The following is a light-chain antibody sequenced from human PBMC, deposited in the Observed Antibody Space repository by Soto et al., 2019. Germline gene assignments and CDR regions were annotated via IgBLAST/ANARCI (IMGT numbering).Light chain of an antibody. CDR3: QQADTFPLT. J-gene: IGKJ4*01. Sequence: DIQMKQSPHSVSASVGDRVTICCRARQGMSSWLSWYQQKPGKAPNLLIYAASDLQGGAPPRFSGSGSGTDSTLTSSSLQPEDLATSSCQQADTFPLTFGGGTKVEIK. CDR2: AAS. V-gene: IGKV1-12*01. CDR1: QGMSSW.